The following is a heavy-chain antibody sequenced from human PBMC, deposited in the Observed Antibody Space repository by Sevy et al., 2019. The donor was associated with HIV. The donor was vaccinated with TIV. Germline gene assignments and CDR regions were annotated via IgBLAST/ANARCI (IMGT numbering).Heavy chain of an antibody. Sequence: SETLSLTCTVSGGSFSSYYWSWIRQPPGKGLEWIGYIFNTGNTNYSPSLQSRVTISVDTSKKQFSLKLSAVTAADTAVYCCARGTIYVFWCDWGQGTLVTVSS. J-gene: IGHJ4*02. D-gene: IGHD3-3*01. V-gene: IGHV4-59*01. CDR2: IFNTGNT. CDR1: GGSFSSYY. CDR3: ARGTIYVFWCD.